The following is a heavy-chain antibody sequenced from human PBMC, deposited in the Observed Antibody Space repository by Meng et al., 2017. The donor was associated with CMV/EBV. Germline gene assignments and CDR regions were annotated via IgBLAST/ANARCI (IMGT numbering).Heavy chain of an antibody. J-gene: IGHJ5*02. Sequence: SGFAFSSYWMHWVRQAPGKGLVWGSGINSDGSSTSYADSVKGRFTISRDNAKNTLYLQMNSLRAEDTAVYYCARDSIAARPGWFDPWGQGTLVTVSS. CDR3: ARDSIAARPGWFDP. V-gene: IGHV3-74*01. CDR1: GFAFSSYW. CDR2: INSDGSST. D-gene: IGHD6-6*01.